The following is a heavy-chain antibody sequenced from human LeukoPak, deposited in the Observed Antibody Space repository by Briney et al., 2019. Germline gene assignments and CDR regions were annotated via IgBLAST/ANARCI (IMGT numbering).Heavy chain of an antibody. V-gene: IGHV4-34*01. CDR2: INHSGST. CDR3: AREGYYYDSSGYYLFDY. Sequence: TSETLSLTCAVYGGSFSGYYWSWIRQPPGKGLEWIGEINHSGSTNYNPSLKSRVTISVDTSKNQFSLKLSSVTAADTAVYYCAREGYYYDSSGYYLFDYWGQGTLVTVSS. D-gene: IGHD3-22*01. CDR1: GGSFSGYY. J-gene: IGHJ4*02.